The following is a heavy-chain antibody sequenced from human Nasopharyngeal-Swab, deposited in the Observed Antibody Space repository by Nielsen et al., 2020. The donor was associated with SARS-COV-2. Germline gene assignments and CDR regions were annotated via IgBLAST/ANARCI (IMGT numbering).Heavy chain of an antibody. CDR2: IYPGDSDT. CDR3: ARHGLKGNWLDP. J-gene: IGHJ5*02. D-gene: IGHD3-22*01. V-gene: IGHV5-51*01. Sequence: VRQMPGKGLEWMGIIYPGDSDTRYSPSFQGQVTISADKSISTAYLQWSSLKASDTAMYYCARHGLKGNWLDPWGQGTLVTVSS.